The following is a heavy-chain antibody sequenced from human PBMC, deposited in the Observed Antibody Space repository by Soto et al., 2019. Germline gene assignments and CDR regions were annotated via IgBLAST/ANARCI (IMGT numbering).Heavy chain of an antibody. D-gene: IGHD4-17*01. CDR3: ARDHGPAGDYSDWFDP. V-gene: IGHV4-30-4*01. Sequence: PSETLSLTCTVSGGSISSGDYYWSWIRQPPGKGLEWIGYIYYSGSTYYNPSLKSRVTISVDTSKNQFSLKLSSVTAADTAVYYCARDHGPAGDYSDWFDPWGQGTLVTVSS. CDR2: IYYSGST. CDR1: GGSISSGDYY. J-gene: IGHJ5*02.